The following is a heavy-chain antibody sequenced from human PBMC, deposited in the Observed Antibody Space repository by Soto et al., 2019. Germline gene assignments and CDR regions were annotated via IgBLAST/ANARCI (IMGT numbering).Heavy chain of an antibody. CDR2: TYYRSKWYN. J-gene: IGHJ5*02. V-gene: IGHV6-1*01. D-gene: IGHD2-15*01. CDR3: ARGAVRYCSGGSCYAPRFDP. CDR1: GDSVSSNSAA. Sequence: SQTLSLTCAISGDSVSSNSAAWNWIRQSPSRGLEWLGRTYYRSKWYNDYAVSVKSQITINPDTSKNQFSLQLNSVTPEDTAVYYCARGAVRYCSGGSCYAPRFDPWGQGTLVTVSS.